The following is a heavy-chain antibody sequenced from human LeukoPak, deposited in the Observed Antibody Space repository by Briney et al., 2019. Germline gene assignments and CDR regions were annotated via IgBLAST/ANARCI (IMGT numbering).Heavy chain of an antibody. CDR2: IIPIFGTA. Sequence: ASVKVSCKASGGTFSSYAISWVRQAPGQGLDWMGGIIPIFGTANYAQKFQGRVTITADESTSTAYMELSSLRSEDTAVYYCARGGDWNDPVYWGQGTLVTVSS. D-gene: IGHD1-1*01. CDR1: GGTFSSYA. CDR3: ARGGDWNDPVY. J-gene: IGHJ4*02. V-gene: IGHV1-69*13.